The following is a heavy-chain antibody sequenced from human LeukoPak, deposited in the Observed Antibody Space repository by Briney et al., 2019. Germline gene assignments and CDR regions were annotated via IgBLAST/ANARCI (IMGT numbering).Heavy chain of an antibody. CDR1: GYTFTSYG. J-gene: IGHJ5*02. V-gene: IGHV1-3*03. CDR2: INAGNGNT. D-gene: IGHD1-1*01. CDR3: ARETINWNDVRYNWFDP. Sequence: ASVKVSCKASGYTFTSYGISWVRQAPGQRLEWMGWINAGNGNTKYSQEFQGRVTITRDTSASTAYMELSSLRSEDMAVYYCARETINWNDVRYNWFDPWGQGTLVTVSS.